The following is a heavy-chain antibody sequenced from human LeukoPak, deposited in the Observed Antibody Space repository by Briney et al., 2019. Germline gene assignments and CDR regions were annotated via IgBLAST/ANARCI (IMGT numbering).Heavy chain of an antibody. CDR1: GFTFSDYY. D-gene: IGHD2-15*01. J-gene: IGHJ4*02. CDR2: ISSSGSTI. Sequence: SGGSLRLSCAASGFTFSDYYMSWIRQAPGKGLEWVSYISSSGSTIYYADSVKGRFTISRDNAKNSLYLQVNSLRPEDTAAYYCAKDHSWSFDYWGQGTLVTVSS. V-gene: IGHV3-11*04. CDR3: AKDHSWSFDY.